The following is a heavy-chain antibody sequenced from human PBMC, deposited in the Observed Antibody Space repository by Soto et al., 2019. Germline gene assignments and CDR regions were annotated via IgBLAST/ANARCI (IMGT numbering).Heavy chain of an antibody. Sequence: PSETLSLTCTVSGGSISSGDYYWSWIRQPPGKGLEWIGYIYYSGSTYYNPSLKSRVTISVDTSKNQFSLKLSSVTAADTAVYYCARDLRAVRYVDWTNWFDPWGQGTLVTVSS. CDR3: ARDLRAVRYVDWTNWFDP. CDR2: IYYSGST. CDR1: GGSISSGDYY. J-gene: IGHJ5*02. V-gene: IGHV4-30-4*01. D-gene: IGHD3-9*01.